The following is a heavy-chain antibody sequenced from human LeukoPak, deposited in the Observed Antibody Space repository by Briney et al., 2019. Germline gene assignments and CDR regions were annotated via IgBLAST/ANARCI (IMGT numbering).Heavy chain of an antibody. J-gene: IGHJ4*02. CDR3: AKGDDGGDSGYFDY. V-gene: IGHV3-23*01. CDR1: GFTFSSYA. D-gene: IGHD4-23*01. CDR2: IFGSGGTT. Sequence: GGSLRLSCAASGFTFSSYAMSWVRQAPGKGLEWVSGIFGSGGTTYYADSVKGRFTLSRDNSKNSLYLQVKSLRAEDTAVYYCAKGDDGGDSGYFDYWGQGTLVTVSS.